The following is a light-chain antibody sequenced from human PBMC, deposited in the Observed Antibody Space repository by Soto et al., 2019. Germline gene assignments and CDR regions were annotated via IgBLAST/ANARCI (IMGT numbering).Light chain of an antibody. J-gene: IGKJ3*01. Sequence: DIQMTQSPSSLSASVGDRVTITCRAGQSISTHLNWYQQKPGKAPNLLIYAASSLQSGVPSRFSGNGSGTDFTLTISSLQPEAFATYYCQQSYTTPLFPFGPGTKVAIK. V-gene: IGKV1-39*01. CDR1: QSISTH. CDR2: AAS. CDR3: QQSYTTPLFP.